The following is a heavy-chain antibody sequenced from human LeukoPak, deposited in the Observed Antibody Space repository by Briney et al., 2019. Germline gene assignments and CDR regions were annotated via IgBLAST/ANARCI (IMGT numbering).Heavy chain of an antibody. CDR3: ARGYSSGYYAGNY. D-gene: IGHD3-22*01. CDR1: GGTFSSYA. CDR2: IIPIFGTA. J-gene: IGHJ4*02. V-gene: IGHV1-69*01. Sequence: SVKVSCKASGGTFSSYAISWVRQAPGQGLEWMGGIIPIFGTANYAQKFQGRVTITADESTSTAYMELSSLRSEDTAVYYCARGYSSGYYAGNYWGQGTLVTVSS.